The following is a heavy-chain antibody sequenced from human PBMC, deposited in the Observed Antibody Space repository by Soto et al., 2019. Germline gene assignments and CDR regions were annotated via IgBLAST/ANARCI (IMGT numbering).Heavy chain of an antibody. D-gene: IGHD3-9*01. J-gene: IGHJ4*02. CDR1: RFTFSNFA. Sequence: EVQLLEAGGGLVQPGGSLRLSCAASRFTFSNFAMSWVRQAPGKGLEWVSTITGTSANTYYTDSVKGRVAISRDNSQNTLYLQVNSLTTEDTAVYYCAKGGATYGLLTHDYWGQGTLVTVSS. CDR2: ITGTSANT. CDR3: AKGGATYGLLTHDY. V-gene: IGHV3-23*01.